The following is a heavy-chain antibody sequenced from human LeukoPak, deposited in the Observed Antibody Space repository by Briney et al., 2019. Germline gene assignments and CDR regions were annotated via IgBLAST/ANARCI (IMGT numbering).Heavy chain of an antibody. J-gene: IGHJ4*02. D-gene: IGHD5-18*01. CDR3: AKVRIPLWLVRGRYFDY. CDR2: INHSGST. CDR1: GGSFSGYY. Sequence: SATLSLTCAVYGGSFSGYYWSWIRQPPGKGLEWIGEINHSGSTNYNPSLKSRVTISVDTSKNQFSLKLSSVTAADTAVYYCAKVRIPLWLVRGRYFDYWGQGTLVTVSS. V-gene: IGHV4-34*01.